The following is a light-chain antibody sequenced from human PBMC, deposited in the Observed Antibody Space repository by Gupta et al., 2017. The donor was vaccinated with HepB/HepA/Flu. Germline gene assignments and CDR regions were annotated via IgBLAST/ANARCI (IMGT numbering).Light chain of an antibody. CDR3: GTWDSSLSAVL. Sequence: QSVLTQPPSVSAAPGQKVTISCSGSSSNIGNNYVSWYQQLPGTAPKLLIYDNNKRPSGIPDRFSGSKSGTSATLGITGLQTGDEADYYCGTWDSSLSAVLFGTRTKVTVL. V-gene: IGLV1-51*01. J-gene: IGLJ1*01. CDR1: SSNIGNNY. CDR2: DNN.